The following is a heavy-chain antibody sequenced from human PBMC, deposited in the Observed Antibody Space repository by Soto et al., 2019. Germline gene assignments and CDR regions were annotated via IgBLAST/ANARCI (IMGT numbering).Heavy chain of an antibody. CDR2: MNPNSGNT. CDR3: ASGRKGMDV. V-gene: IGHV1-8*01. J-gene: IGHJ6*02. CDR1: GDPFSNYD. Sequence: QVQLVQSGAEVKKPGASVKVSCKASGDPFSNYDIKWVRQATGQGLEWMGWMNPNSGNTGSARKFQGRVTMTRNTSISTAYMELSSRRSEDTAVYYCASGRKGMDVWGQGTTVTVSS.